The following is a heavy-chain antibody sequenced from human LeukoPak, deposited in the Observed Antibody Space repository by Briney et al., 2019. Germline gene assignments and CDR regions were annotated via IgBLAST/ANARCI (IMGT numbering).Heavy chain of an antibody. CDR1: GFTVSSNY. CDR3: ARRGSGSHGLDY. V-gene: IGHV3-53*01. J-gene: IGHJ4*02. Sequence: GGSLRLSCAASGFTVSSNYMSWVRQAPGKGLEWVSIIYSGGSTNYADSVKGRFTISRDNSKNTVYLQMNSLRAEDTAVYYCARRGSGSHGLDYWGQGTLVTVSS. D-gene: IGHD5-18*01. CDR2: IYSGGST.